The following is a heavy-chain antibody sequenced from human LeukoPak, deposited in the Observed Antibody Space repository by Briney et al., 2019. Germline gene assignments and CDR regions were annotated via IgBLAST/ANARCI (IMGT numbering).Heavy chain of an antibody. J-gene: IGHJ4*02. CDR1: GGAISTYY. CDR2: INTSGST. CDR3: ARGRAVAEY. D-gene: IGHD6-19*01. Sequence: SETLSLTCTVSGGAISTYYWSWIRQPPGKGLEWIGRINTSGSTNYNPSLKSRVTMSADTSKNQFSLQLSSVTATDTAVYYCARGRAVAEYWGQGILVTVSS. V-gene: IGHV4-4*07.